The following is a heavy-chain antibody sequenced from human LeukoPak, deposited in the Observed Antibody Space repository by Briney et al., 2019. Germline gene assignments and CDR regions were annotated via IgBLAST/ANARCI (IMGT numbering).Heavy chain of an antibody. CDR3: ARGDGYSFNYFDY. Sequence: PGGSLRLSCAASGFTFRNYVIHWVRQAPGKGLEWVTVIWYDGSKRYYADSVKGRFTISRDNFKNTVYLLMNSLRAEDTAVYFCARGDGYSFNYFDYWGQGILVTVSS. CDR2: IWYDGSKR. V-gene: IGHV3-33*08. D-gene: IGHD5-24*01. J-gene: IGHJ4*02. CDR1: GFTFRNYV.